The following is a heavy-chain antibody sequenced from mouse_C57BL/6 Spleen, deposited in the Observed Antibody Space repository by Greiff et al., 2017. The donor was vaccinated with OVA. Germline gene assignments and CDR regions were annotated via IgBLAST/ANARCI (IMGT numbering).Heavy chain of an antibody. V-gene: IGHV1-50*01. CDR2: IDPSDSYT. CDR3: AKVYYGSSSLDY. J-gene: IGHJ2*01. D-gene: IGHD1-1*01. CDR1: GYTFTSYW. Sequence: VQLQQSGAELVKPGASVKLSCKASGYTFTSYWMQWVKQRPGQGLEWIGEIDPSDSYTNYNQKFKGKATLTVDTSSSTAYMQLSSLTSEDSAVYYCAKVYYGSSSLDYWGQGTTLTVSS.